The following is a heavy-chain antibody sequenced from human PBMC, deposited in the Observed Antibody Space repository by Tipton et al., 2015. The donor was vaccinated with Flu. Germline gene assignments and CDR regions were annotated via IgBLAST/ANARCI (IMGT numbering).Heavy chain of an antibody. D-gene: IGHD2-15*01. V-gene: IGHV1-69*09. CDR2: IIPILGIA. Sequence: QLVQSGAEVKKPGSSVKVSCKASGGTFSSYAISWVRQAPGQGLEWMGRIIPILGIATYAQKFQGRVTITADKSTSTAYMELSSLRSEDTAVYYCARACSGGSCYYHYWGQGTLVTVSS. CDR1: GGTFSSYA. J-gene: IGHJ4*02. CDR3: ARACSGGSCYYHY.